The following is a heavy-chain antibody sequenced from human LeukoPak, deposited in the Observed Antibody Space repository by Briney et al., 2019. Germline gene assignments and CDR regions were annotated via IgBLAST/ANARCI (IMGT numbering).Heavy chain of an antibody. Sequence: ASVTVSCKASGYTFANFGITWVRQAPGQGLEWMGWISVYNGNTNYAQNLQGRVTLTTDTSTSTAYMELRSLRSDDTALYYCARTCSSSSCYMAHWGQGTLVTVSS. J-gene: IGHJ4*02. V-gene: IGHV1-18*01. CDR3: ARTCSSSSCYMAH. D-gene: IGHD2-2*02. CDR2: ISVYNGNT. CDR1: GYTFANFG.